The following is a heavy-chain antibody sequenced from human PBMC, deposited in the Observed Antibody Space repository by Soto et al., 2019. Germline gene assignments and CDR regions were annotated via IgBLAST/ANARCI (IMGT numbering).Heavy chain of an antibody. J-gene: IGHJ5*02. Sequence: GGSLRLSCAASGFTFSSYSMNWVRQAPGKGLEWVSSISSSSSYIYYADSVKGRFTISRDNAKNSLYLQMNSLRAEDTAVYYCARDKLATQGWFDPWGQGTLVTVSS. CDR3: ARDKLATQGWFDP. V-gene: IGHV3-21*01. CDR1: GFTFSSYS. CDR2: ISSSSSYI. D-gene: IGHD1-1*01.